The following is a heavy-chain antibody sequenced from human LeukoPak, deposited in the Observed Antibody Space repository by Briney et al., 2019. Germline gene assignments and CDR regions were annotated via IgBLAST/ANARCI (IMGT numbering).Heavy chain of an antibody. D-gene: IGHD1-26*01. CDR3: ASSGSYYNFDY. CDR1: GGSISSYY. CDR2: IYYSGST. J-gene: IGHJ4*02. V-gene: IGHV4-59*06. Sequence: SETLSLTCTVSGGSISSYYWSWIQQHPGKGLEWIGYIYYSGSTYYNPSLKSRVTISVDTSKNQFSLKLSSVTAADTAVYYCASSGSYYNFDYWGQGTLVTVSS.